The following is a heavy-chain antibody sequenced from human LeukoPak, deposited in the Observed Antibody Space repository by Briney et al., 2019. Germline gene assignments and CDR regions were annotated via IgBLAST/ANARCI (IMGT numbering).Heavy chain of an antibody. J-gene: IGHJ5*02. CDR1: GFTFTNYG. CDR3: AKAGGSGWYFSDNWFDP. Sequence: GGSLRLSCAASGFTFTNYGMIWVRQAPGKGLEWVSAISGSGGSTYYADSVKGRFTISRDNSKNTLYLQMNSLRAEDTAVYYCAKAGGSGWYFSDNWFDPWGQGTLVAVSS. D-gene: IGHD6-19*01. CDR2: ISGSGGST. V-gene: IGHV3-23*01.